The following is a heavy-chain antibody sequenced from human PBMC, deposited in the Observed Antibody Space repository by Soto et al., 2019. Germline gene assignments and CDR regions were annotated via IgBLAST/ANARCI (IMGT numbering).Heavy chain of an antibody. CDR2: IFSNDEK. CDR1: GFSLSNARMG. V-gene: IGHV2-26*01. D-gene: IGHD3-9*01. CDR3: ARMPDLPGELRYFDWLKGGDWFDP. J-gene: IGHJ5*02. Sequence: QVTLKESGPVLVKPTETLTLTCAVSGFSLSNARMGVSWIRQPPGKALEWLAHIFSNDEKSYSTSLKSRLTIPKDTSKSQVGLTMTNLDPVDTATYYWARMPDLPGELRYFDWLKGGDWFDPWGQGTLVTVSS.